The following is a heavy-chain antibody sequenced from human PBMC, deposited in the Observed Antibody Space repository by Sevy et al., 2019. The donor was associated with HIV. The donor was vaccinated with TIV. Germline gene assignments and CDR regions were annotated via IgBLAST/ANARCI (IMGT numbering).Heavy chain of an antibody. CDR3: AGILTGSTIGLFDY. Sequence: SETLSLTCTVSGGSISSYYWSWIRQPPGKGLEWIGYIYYSGSTNYNPSLKSRVTISVDTSKNQFSLKLSSVTAADTAVYYCAGILTGSTIGLFDYWGQGTLVTVSS. D-gene: IGHD3-9*01. V-gene: IGHV4-59*01. J-gene: IGHJ4*02. CDR2: IYYSGST. CDR1: GGSISSYY.